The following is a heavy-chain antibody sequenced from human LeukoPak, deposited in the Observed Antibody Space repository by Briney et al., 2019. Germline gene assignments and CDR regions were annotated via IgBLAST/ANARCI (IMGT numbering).Heavy chain of an antibody. J-gene: IGHJ6*03. Sequence: PSETLSLTCAVYGGSFSGYYWSWIRQPPGKGLEWIGEINHSGSTNYNPSLKSRVTISIDTSKKQFSLKLRSVTAADTAVYYCARQGQLVRYYYYYMDVWGKGTTVTVSS. CDR3: ARQGQLVRYYYYYMDV. D-gene: IGHD6-13*01. V-gene: IGHV4-34*01. CDR2: INHSGST. CDR1: GGSFSGYY.